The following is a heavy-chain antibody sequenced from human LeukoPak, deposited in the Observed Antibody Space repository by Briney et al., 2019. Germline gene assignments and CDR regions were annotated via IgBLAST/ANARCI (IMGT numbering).Heavy chain of an antibody. CDR3: AKDRRSYGGTSFDS. CDR2: TSHTGQHK. J-gene: IGHJ4*02. Sequence: PGKSLRLSCATSGFTFSWFGMHWVRQFPGKGLEWVAATSHTGQHKYYADSVRGRFTISRDNSNKTLYLQMNSLRPEDTALYYCAKDRRSYGGTSFDSWGQGTLVTVSS. D-gene: IGHD4-23*01. V-gene: IGHV3-30*06. CDR1: GFTFSWFG.